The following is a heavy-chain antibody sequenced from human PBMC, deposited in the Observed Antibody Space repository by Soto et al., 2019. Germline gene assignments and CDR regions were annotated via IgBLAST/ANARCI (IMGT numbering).Heavy chain of an antibody. CDR1: VTVTSNY. V-gene: IGHV3-66*01. CDR3: ARDTVAVAGKAY. J-gene: IGHJ4*02. D-gene: IGHD6-19*01. Sequence: EVQLVESGGGLVQPGGSLRLSCAASVTVTSNYMTWVRQAPGKGLEWVSVIYSAGSTYYADSVKGRFTISRDNSRNTLYLQMTGLKAEDTAVYYSARDTVAVAGKAYWGQGPLVTVSS. CDR2: IYSAGST.